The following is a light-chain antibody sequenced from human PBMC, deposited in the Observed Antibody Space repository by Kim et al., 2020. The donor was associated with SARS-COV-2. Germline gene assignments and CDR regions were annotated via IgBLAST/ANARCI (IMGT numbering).Light chain of an antibody. CDR2: QDS. CDR1: KLGDKY. V-gene: IGLV3-1*01. Sequence: SYELTQPPSVSVSPGQTASITCSGDKLGDKYACWYQQKPGQSPVLVIYQDSKRPSGIPERFSGSNSGNTATLTISGTQAMDEADYYCQAWDSSTEVFGGETQLTVL. CDR3: QAWDSSTEV. J-gene: IGLJ3*02.